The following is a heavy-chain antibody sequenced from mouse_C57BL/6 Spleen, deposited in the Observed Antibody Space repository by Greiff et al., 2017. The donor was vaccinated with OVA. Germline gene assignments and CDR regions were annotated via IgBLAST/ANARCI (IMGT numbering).Heavy chain of an antibody. V-gene: IGHV1-63*01. CDR2: IYPGGGYT. CDR1: GYTFTNYW. D-gene: IGHD4-1*01. CDR3: AREVTGTPYYFDY. J-gene: IGHJ2*01. Sequence: QVQLKQSGAELVRPGTSVKMSCKASGYTFTNYWIGWAKQRPGHGLEWIGDIYPGGGYTNYNEKFKGKATLTADKSSSTAYMQFSSLTSEDSAIYYCAREVTGTPYYFDYWGQGTTLTVSS.